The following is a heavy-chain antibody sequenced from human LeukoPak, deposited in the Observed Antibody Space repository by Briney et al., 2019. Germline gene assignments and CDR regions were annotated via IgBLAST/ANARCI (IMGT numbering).Heavy chain of an antibody. CDR2: IYYSGSP. Sequence: SETLSLTCTVSGGSISSNSYYWGWIRQPPGKGLEWIGSIYYSGSPYYNPSLKSRVTISVDTSKNQFSLKVISVTAADTAVYYCTRWRTARTGFDYWGQGTLVTVSS. CDR3: TRWRTARTGFDY. V-gene: IGHV4-39*01. J-gene: IGHJ4*02. D-gene: IGHD3/OR15-3a*01. CDR1: GGSISSNSYY.